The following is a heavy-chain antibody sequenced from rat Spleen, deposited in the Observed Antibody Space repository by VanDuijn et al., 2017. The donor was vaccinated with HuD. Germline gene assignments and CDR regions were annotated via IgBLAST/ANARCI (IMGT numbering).Heavy chain of an antibody. Sequence: VQLVESGGGLVQPGKSLKLSCSASGFTFSSYGMHWIRQAPGRGLDWVAYISSSSGTVYADAVKGRFTISRDNAESTLYLQMNRLRSEDSATYYCTGGGIPWYLDFWGPGTMVTVSS. V-gene: IGHV5-62*01. CDR2: ISSSSGT. CDR1: GFTFSSYG. D-gene: IGHD2-2*01. J-gene: IGHJ1*01. CDR3: TGGGIPWYLDF.